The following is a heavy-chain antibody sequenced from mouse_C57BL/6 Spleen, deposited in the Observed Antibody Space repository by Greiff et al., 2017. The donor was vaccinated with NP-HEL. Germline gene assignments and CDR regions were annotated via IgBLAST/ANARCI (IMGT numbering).Heavy chain of an antibody. J-gene: IGHJ1*03. Sequence: VQLQESGPGLVAPSQSLSITCTVSGFSLTSYAISWVRQPPGKGLEWLGVIWTGGGTNYNSALKSRLSISKDNSKSQFFLKMNSLQTDDTARYYCASPYGNPSYWYFDVWGTGTTVTVSS. CDR3: ASPYGNPSYWYFDV. D-gene: IGHD2-1*01. CDR2: IWTGGGT. CDR1: GFSLTSYA. V-gene: IGHV2-9-1*01.